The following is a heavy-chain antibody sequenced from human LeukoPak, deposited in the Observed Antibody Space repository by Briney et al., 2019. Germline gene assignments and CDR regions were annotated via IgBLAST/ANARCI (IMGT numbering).Heavy chain of an antibody. CDR2: IYYSGST. D-gene: IGHD5-24*01. J-gene: IGHJ4*02. CDR3: ARHSMATIKEGAWTFDY. CDR1: GGPISSYY. V-gene: IGHV4-59*08. Sequence: PSETLSLTCTVSGGPISSYYWSWIRQPPGKGLEWIGYIYYSGSTNYNPSLKSRVTISVDTSKNQFSLKLSSVTAADTAVYYCARHSMATIKEGAWTFDYWGQGTLVTVSS.